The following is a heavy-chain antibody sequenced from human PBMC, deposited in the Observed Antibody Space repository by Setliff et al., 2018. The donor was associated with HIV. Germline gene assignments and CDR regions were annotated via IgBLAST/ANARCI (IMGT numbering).Heavy chain of an antibody. CDR1: GGTSSTHA. D-gene: IGHD3-10*01. J-gene: IGHJ3*02. CDR3: TGPRGDEAFDI. V-gene: IGHV1-69*11. Sequence: SVMVSCKASGGTSSTHAINWVRQAPGQGLEWMGQIISILDTTSYAQKLQGRVSITADESTSTFYMELSDLTSADTAVYYCTGPRGDEAFDIWGQGTKVTVSS. CDR2: IISILDTT.